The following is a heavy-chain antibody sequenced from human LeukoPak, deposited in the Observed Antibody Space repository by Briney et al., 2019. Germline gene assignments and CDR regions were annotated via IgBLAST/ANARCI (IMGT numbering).Heavy chain of an antibody. Sequence: ASVKVSCKASGGTFSSYGMSWVRQAPGQGLEWMGGIIPIFGTANYAQKFQGRVIMTTDTSTSTVYMELSSLISDDTAVYYCARVDTVNYYYYMDVWGKGTPVTVSS. J-gene: IGHJ6*03. D-gene: IGHD5-18*01. CDR3: ARVDTVNYYYYMDV. V-gene: IGHV1-69*05. CDR2: IIPIFGTA. CDR1: GGTFSSYG.